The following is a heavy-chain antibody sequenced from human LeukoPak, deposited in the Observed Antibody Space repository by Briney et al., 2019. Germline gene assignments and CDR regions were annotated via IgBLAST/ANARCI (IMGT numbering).Heavy chain of an antibody. CDR2: IYYSGST. Sequence: SETLSLTCTVSGGSISSGDYYWSWIRQPPGKGLEWIGYIYYSGSTYYNPSLKSRVTISVDTSKNQFSLKLSPVTAADTAVYYCARIVVVPAAMPLGMDVWGQGTTVTVSS. D-gene: IGHD2-2*01. CDR1: GGSISSGDYY. J-gene: IGHJ6*02. V-gene: IGHV4-30-4*01. CDR3: ARIVVVPAAMPLGMDV.